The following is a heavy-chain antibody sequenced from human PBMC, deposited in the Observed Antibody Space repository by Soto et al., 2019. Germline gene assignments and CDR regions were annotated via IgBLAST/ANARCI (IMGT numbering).Heavy chain of an antibody. D-gene: IGHD2-21*02. V-gene: IGHV1-69*06. CDR2: IIPIFGTA. CDR3: ARAPICGGACSDFDY. CDR1: GGTFSSYA. Sequence: QVQLVQSGAEVKKPGSSVKVSCKASGGTFSSYAISWVRQAPGQGLEWMGGIIPIFGTANYAQKFQGRVRITGDKPTSTAYRGRSSLRSGNTAVYYGARAPICGGACSDFDYGGQGTLVTVSS. J-gene: IGHJ4*02.